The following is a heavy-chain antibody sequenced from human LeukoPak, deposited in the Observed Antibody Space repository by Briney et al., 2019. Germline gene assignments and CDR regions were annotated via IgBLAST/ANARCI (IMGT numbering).Heavy chain of an antibody. J-gene: IGHJ4*02. CDR2: IYSGGST. CDR3: ARQKDIVVVVTTTGSFDY. D-gene: IGHD2-15*01. V-gene: IGHV3-66*02. Sequence: GGSLRLSCAASGFTVSTNYMSWVRQAPGKGLEWVSVIYSGGSTYYADSVKGRFTISRDNSKKMMYLQMNNLRAEDTALYYCARQKDIVVVVTTTGSFDYWGQGTLVTVSS. CDR1: GFTVSTNY.